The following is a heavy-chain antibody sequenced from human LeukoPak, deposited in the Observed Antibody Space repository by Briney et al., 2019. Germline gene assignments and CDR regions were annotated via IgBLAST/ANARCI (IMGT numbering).Heavy chain of an antibody. CDR1: GFTFEDYA. J-gene: IGHJ6*03. V-gene: IGHV3-43D*03. D-gene: IGHD2-15*01. CDR3: AKDGRVRDIVVVVAAMPYSPYMDV. CDR2: IFWDGVRS. Sequence: GGSLRLSCAASGFTFEDYAMHWVRQAPGKGLEWISLIFWDGVRSYYADSVKGRFTISRDNSENSLYLQMNSLRTEDTALYYCAKDGRVRDIVVVVAAMPYSPYMDVWGKGTTVTVSS.